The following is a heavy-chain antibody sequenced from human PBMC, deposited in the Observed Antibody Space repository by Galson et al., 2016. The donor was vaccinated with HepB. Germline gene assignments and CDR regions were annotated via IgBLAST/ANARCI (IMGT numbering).Heavy chain of an antibody. Sequence: SLRLSCAVYGFNFNNYPMHWIRQAPGKGLEWVSVISHDGDTKWYADSVKGRFTISRDGSRNTVHLQMNGLRAEDTAVYYCARDPTLGPPDYFDYWGQGTLVTVSS. J-gene: IGHJ4*02. CDR1: GFNFNNYP. CDR2: ISHDGDTK. D-gene: IGHD1-26*01. CDR3: ARDPTLGPPDYFDY. V-gene: IGHV3-30*04.